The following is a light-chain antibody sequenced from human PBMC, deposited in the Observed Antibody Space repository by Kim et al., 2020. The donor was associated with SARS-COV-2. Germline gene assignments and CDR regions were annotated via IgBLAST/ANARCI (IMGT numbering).Light chain of an antibody. CDR3: QVWDSSSDHRVV. J-gene: IGLJ2*01. Sequence: GKTAWITCGGNGIGSKSVHWYQRKPGQAPVLVIYYDSDRPSGIPERFSGSNSGNTATLTISRVEAGDEADYYCQVWDSSSDHRVVFGGGTQLTVL. CDR1: GIGSKS. V-gene: IGLV3-21*04. CDR2: YDS.